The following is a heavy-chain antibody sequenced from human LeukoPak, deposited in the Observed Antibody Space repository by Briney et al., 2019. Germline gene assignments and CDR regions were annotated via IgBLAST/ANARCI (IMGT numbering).Heavy chain of an antibody. CDR3: ARDQCSGGSCYAY. Sequence: SETLSLTCTVSGGSISSYYWSWIRQPPGKGLEWIGYIYYSGSTNYNPSLKSRVTISVDTSKNQFSLKLSSVTAADTAVYHCARDQCSGGSCYAYWGQGTLVTVSS. D-gene: IGHD2-15*01. J-gene: IGHJ4*02. V-gene: IGHV4-59*01. CDR2: IYYSGST. CDR1: GGSISSYY.